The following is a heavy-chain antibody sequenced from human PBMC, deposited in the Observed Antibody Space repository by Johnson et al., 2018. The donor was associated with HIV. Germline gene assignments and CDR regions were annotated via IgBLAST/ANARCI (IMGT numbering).Heavy chain of an antibody. CDR1: GFTFSSYA. CDR3: ARGFSSGYNDAFDI. J-gene: IGHJ3*02. D-gene: IGHD3-22*01. V-gene: IGHV3-20*04. CDR2: INWNGGRT. Sequence: VQLVESGGGVVQPGRSLRLSCAASGFTFSSYAMHWVRQAPGKGLEWVSGINWNGGRTGYADSVKGRFTISRDNAKNSLYLQINSLRAEDTALYYCARGFSSGYNDAFDIWGQGTMLTVSS.